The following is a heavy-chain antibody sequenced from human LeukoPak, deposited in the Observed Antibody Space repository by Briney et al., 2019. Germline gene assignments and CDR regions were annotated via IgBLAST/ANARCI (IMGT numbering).Heavy chain of an antibody. Sequence: SVNVSCKAYGGSFSSYDVSWVRQAPGQGLEWMGGIIPIYGKANYAQKFKGRGRITAENSKGTTYLELDSLRSHGPAVELFAGGTYSAYDLGSYMDVWGKGNTVTVAS. V-gene: IGHV1-69*06. D-gene: IGHD5-12*01. CDR1: GGSFSSYD. J-gene: IGHJ6*03. CDR3: AGGTYSAYDLGSYMDV. CDR2: IIPIYGKA.